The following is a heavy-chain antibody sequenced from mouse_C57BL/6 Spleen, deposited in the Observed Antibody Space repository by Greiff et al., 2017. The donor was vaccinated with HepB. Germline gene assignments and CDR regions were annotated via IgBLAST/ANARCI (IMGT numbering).Heavy chain of an antibody. CDR2: ISSGSSTI. J-gene: IGHJ4*01. D-gene: IGHD4-1*01. CDR1: GFTFSDYG. Sequence: EVQLQESGGGLVKPGGSLKLSCAASGFTFSDYGMHWVRQAPEKGLEWVAYISSGSSTIYYADTVKGRFTISRDNAKNTLFLQMTSLRSEDTAMYYCARLGRYAMDYWGQGTSVTVSS. CDR3: ARLGRYAMDY. V-gene: IGHV5-17*01.